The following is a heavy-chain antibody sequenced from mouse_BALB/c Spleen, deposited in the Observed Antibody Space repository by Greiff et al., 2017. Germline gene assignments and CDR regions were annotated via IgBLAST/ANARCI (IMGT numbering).Heavy chain of an antibody. Sequence: DVMLVESGGGLVQPGGSRKLSCAASGFTFSSFGMHWVRQAPEKGLEWVAYISSGSSTIYYADTVKGRFTISRDNPKNTLFLQMTSLRSEDTAMYYCARGRHEGYFDYWGQGTTLTVSS. D-gene: IGHD3-2*01. CDR1: GFTFSSFG. CDR2: ISSGSSTI. J-gene: IGHJ2*01. CDR3: ARGRHEGYFDY. V-gene: IGHV5-17*02.